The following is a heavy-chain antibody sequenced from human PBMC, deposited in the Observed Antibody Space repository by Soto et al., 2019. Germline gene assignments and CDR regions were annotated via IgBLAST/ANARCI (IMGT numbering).Heavy chain of an antibody. J-gene: IGHJ4*02. CDR1: GGSISSGGYY. D-gene: IGHD5-18*01. CDR2: IYYSGST. Sequence: PSETLSLTCTVSGGSISSGGYYWSWIRQHPGKGLEWIGYIYYSGSTYYNPSLKSRVTISVDTSKNQFSLKLSSVTAADTAVYYCARFIGYSYVLDYWGQGTLVTVSS. CDR3: ARFIGYSYVLDY. V-gene: IGHV4-31*03.